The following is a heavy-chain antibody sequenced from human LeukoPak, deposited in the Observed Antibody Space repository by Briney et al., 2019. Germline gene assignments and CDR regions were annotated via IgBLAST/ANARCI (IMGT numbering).Heavy chain of an antibody. CDR3: AKGYCSSTSCLIDY. CDR2: ISWNSGSI. J-gene: IGHJ4*02. V-gene: IGHV3-9*03. D-gene: IGHD2-2*01. CDR1: GFTFDDYA. Sequence: GRSLRLSCAASGFTFDDYAMHWVRQAPGKGLEWVSGISWNSGSIGYADSVKGRFTISRDNAKNSLYLQMNSLRAEDMALYYCAKGYCSSTSCLIDYWGQGTLVTVSS.